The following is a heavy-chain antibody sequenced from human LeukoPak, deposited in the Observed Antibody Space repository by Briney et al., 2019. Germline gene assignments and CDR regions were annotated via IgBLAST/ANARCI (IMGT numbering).Heavy chain of an antibody. CDR3: ARDRFEYSSSAGSVSGY. Sequence: SETLSLTCTVSGGSISSGSYYWSWIRQPAGKGLEWIGRIYTSGSTNYNPSLKSRVTISVDTSKNQFSLKLSSVTAADTAVYYCARDRFEYSSSAGSVSGYWGQGTLVTVSS. D-gene: IGHD6-6*01. CDR1: GGSISSGSYY. J-gene: IGHJ4*02. CDR2: IYTSGST. V-gene: IGHV4-61*02.